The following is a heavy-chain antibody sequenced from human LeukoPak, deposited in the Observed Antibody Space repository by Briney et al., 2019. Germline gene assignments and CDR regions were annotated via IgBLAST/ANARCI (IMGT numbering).Heavy chain of an antibody. CDR1: GGSISPYY. CDR2: IYYSGST. V-gene: IGHV4-59*08. D-gene: IGHD1-26*01. J-gene: IGHJ4*02. Sequence: SETLSLTCTVSGGSISPYYWSWIRQPPGKGLEWIGYIYYSGSTNYNPSLNSRVTISVDTSKNQFSLKLSSMTAADTAVYYCARHGGGGESYPRVFDCWGRGNLVTVSS. CDR3: ARHGGGGESYPRVFDC.